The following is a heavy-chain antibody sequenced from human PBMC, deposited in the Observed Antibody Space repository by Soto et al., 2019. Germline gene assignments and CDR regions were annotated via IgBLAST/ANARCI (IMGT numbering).Heavy chain of an antibody. CDR2: IFQSGST. CDR3: ARVYSGSYSDS. V-gene: IGHV4-4*02. D-gene: IGHD1-26*01. J-gene: IGHJ4*02. Sequence: SETLSLTCTVSGGSISSYYWSWVRQPPGKGLEWIGEIFQSGSTNYNPSLKTRVTISVDKSKNQFSLKLSSVTAADTAVYYCARVYSGSYSDSWGQGTLVTVSP. CDR1: GGSISSYY.